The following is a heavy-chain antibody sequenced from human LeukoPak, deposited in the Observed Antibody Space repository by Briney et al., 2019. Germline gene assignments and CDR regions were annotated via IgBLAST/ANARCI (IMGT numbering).Heavy chain of an antibody. V-gene: IGHV4-61*02. D-gene: IGHD7-27*01. CDR3: ARVWNRGWLDP. CDR1: GGSISRGDYY. J-gene: IGHJ5*02. CDR2: IHTSGST. Sequence: SETLSLACTVSGGSISRGDYYWTWIRQPAGKGLEWIGRIHTSGSTNYKPSLQSRVTIAIDTSKNQFSLKLSSVTAADTAVYYCARVWNRGWLDPWGQGTLVTVSS.